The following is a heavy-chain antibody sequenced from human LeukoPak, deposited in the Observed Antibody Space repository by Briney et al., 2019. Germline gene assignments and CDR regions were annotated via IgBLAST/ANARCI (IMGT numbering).Heavy chain of an antibody. CDR3: ARARSAAGNFDY. Sequence: SETLSLTCAVYGGSFSGYYWSWIRQPPGKGLEWIGEINHSGSTNYNPSLKSRVTISVDTSKNQFSLKLSSVTAADTAVYYCARARSAAGNFDYWGQGTLVTVSS. CDR1: GGSFSGYY. V-gene: IGHV4-34*01. CDR2: INHSGST. D-gene: IGHD6-13*01. J-gene: IGHJ4*02.